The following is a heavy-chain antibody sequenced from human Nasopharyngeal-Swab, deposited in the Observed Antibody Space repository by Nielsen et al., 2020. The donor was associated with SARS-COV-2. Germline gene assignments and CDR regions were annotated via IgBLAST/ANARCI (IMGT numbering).Heavy chain of an antibody. CDR3: AKSTTVTRWGYYYYGMDV. J-gene: IGHJ6*02. V-gene: IGHV3-23*03. D-gene: IGHD4-17*01. Sequence: WIRQPPGKGLEWVSVIYSGGSSTYYADSVKGWFTISRDNSKNTLYLQMNSLRAEDTAVYYCAKSTTVTRWGYYYYGMDVWGQGTTVTVSS. CDR2: IYSGGSST.